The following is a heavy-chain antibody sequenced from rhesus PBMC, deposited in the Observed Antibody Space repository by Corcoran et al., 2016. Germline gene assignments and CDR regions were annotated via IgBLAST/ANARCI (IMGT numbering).Heavy chain of an antibody. CDR2: IHGSYTNT. J-gene: IGHJ6*01. CDR3: VRGSSYSYYGLDS. CDR1: GGSISDSYR. Sequence: QVQLQESGPGVVKPSETLSLTCVVSGGSISDSYRWSWIRQPPGKGLEWIGYIHGSYTNTNYNPSLKSRVTISKDTSKNQFSLKLSSVTAADTAVYYCVRGSSYSYYGLDSWGQGVVVTVSS. D-gene: IGHD4-29*01. V-gene: IGHV4S10*01.